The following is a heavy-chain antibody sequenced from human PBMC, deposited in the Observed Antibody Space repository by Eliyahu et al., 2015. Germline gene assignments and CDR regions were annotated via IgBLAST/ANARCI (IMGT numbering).Heavy chain of an antibody. CDR2: IWDDGSKK. CDR1: GFXFSIXG. CDR3: ARGRTVGDY. Sequence: QVQLVESGGGVVQPGRSLRXSCAASGFXFSIXGMQWVRQAPGKGLEWVAVIWDDGSKKYYADSVKGRFTISRDNSKSTLYLQMNSLRAEDAALYYCARGRTVGDYWGQGTLVTVSS. V-gene: IGHV3-33*01. D-gene: IGHD1-26*01. J-gene: IGHJ4*02.